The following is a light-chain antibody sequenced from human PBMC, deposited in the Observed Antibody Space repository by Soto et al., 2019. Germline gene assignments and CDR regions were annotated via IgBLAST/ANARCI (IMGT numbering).Light chain of an antibody. Sequence: VVLTQSPGTLSLSPGERATLSCRASQSVSSTYLAWYQHKPGQAPRLLIYGASSRATGIPDRFSGSGSGTDFTLTISRLEPEDFAVYYCQQYGGSPPITFGQGTRLEIK. J-gene: IGKJ5*01. V-gene: IGKV3-20*01. CDR1: QSVSSTY. CDR3: QQYGGSPPIT. CDR2: GAS.